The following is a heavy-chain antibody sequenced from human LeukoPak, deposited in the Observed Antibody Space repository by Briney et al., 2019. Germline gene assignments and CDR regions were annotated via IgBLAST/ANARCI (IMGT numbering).Heavy chain of an antibody. J-gene: IGHJ3*02. V-gene: IGHV3-7*01. CDR1: GFTFSSYW. Sequence: GGSLRLSCAASGFTFSSYWMSWVRQAPGKGLEWVANIKQDGSEKYYVDSVKGRFTISRDNAKNSLYLQMNSLRAEDAAVYYCARDGADYYDSSLIWSQGTMVTVSS. CDR3: ARDGADYYDSSLI. D-gene: IGHD3-22*01. CDR2: IKQDGSEK.